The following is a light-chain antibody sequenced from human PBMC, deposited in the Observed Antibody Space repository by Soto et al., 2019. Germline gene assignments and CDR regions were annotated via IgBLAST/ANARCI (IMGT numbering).Light chain of an antibody. J-gene: IGKJ2*01. V-gene: IGKV1-9*01. CDR3: QQRNSYPRT. CDR1: QGINIF. CDR2: AAS. Sequence: IQLTQSPSFLSASVGDRVTITCRASQGINIFLAWFQQKPGKAPNLLISAASTLQSGVPSRFSGSGSETEFTLTITSLQPEDSATYYCQQRNSYPRTFGQGTKV.